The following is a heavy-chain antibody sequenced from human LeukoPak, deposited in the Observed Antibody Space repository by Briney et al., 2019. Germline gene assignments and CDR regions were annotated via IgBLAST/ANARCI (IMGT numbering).Heavy chain of an antibody. CDR2: INPSGGST. J-gene: IGHJ6*02. Sequence: ASVTASCKASGYNFISYYMHWVRQAPGQGLEWMGIINPSGGSTSYAQKFQDRVTMTRDTSTSTVHMELSSLKSEDTAVYYCAREDVVLVDAVRYYYYGMDVWGQGTTVTVSS. CDR3: AREDVVLVDAVRYYYYGMDV. D-gene: IGHD2-8*01. CDR1: GYNFISYY. V-gene: IGHV1-46*01.